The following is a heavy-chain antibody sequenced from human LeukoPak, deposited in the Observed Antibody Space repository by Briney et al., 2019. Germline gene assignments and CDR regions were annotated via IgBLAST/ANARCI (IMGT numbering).Heavy chain of an antibody. CDR3: ARGYSPATISSRFDY. V-gene: IGHV1-8*03. J-gene: IGHJ4*02. D-gene: IGHD5-12*01. CDR1: GYTLTSYD. Sequence: ASVKVSCKASGYTLTSYDINWVRQATGQGLEWMGWMNPNSGNTGYAQKFQGRVTITRNTSISTAYMELSSLRSEDTAVYYCARGYSPATISSRFDYWGQGTLVTVSS. CDR2: MNPNSGNT.